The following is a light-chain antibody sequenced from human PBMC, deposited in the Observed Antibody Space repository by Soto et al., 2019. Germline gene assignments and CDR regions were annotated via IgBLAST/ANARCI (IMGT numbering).Light chain of an antibody. J-gene: IGKJ2*02. CDR2: DVS. Sequence: EVILTQSPATLSLSPGDRATLSCRASQSVSSYLAWYQQKPGQAPRLLIYDVSNRATGIPARFSGSGSGTDFTLTISSLEPEDFAVYSCQQRSEWPLCTFGQGTKVDIK. CDR1: QSVSSY. V-gene: IGKV3-11*01. CDR3: QQRSEWPLCT.